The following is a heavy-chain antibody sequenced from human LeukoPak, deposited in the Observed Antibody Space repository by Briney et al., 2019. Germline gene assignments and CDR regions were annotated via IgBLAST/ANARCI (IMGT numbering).Heavy chain of an antibody. CDR3: ARAPYYYDSSGYGAFDI. V-gene: IGHV4-59*01. CDR1: GGSISSYY. D-gene: IGHD3-22*01. Sequence: PSETLSLTCTVFGGSISSYYWSWIRQPPGKGLEWIGYIYYSGSTNYNPSLKSRVTISVDTSKNQFSLKLSSVTAADTAVYYCARAPYYYDSSGYGAFDIWGQGTMVTVSS. J-gene: IGHJ3*02. CDR2: IYYSGST.